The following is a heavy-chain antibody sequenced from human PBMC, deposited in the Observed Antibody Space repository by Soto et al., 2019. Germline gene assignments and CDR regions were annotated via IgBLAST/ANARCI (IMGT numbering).Heavy chain of an antibody. Sequence: ETLSLTCTVSGCSISSYYWSWVRQAPGKGLEWVSVIYSGGSTYYADSVKGRFTISRDNSKNTLYLQMNSLRAEDTAVYYCGRVNDSSGYFPETGYYLDYWGQGTLVTVSS. J-gene: IGHJ4*02. D-gene: IGHD3-22*01. CDR3: GRVNDSSGYFPETGYYLDY. CDR2: IYSGGST. CDR1: GCSISSYY. V-gene: IGHV3-53*01.